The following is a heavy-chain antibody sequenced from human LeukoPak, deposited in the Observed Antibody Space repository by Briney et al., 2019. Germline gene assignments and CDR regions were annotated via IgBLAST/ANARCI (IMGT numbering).Heavy chain of an antibody. J-gene: IGHJ1*01. CDR1: GYTFTSYA. Sequence: ASVKVSCKASGYTFTSYAMHWVRQAPGQRLEWMGWINAGNGNTKYSQKFQGRVTITRDTSASTAYMELSGLRSEDTAVYYCARDEYCSSTSCYGYFQHWGQGTLVTVSS. V-gene: IGHV1-3*01. CDR3: ARDEYCSSTSCYGYFQH. CDR2: INAGNGNT. D-gene: IGHD2-2*01.